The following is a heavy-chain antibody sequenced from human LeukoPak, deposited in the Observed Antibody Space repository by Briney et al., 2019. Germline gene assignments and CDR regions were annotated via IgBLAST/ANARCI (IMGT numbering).Heavy chain of an antibody. CDR3: AGGDYG. V-gene: IGHV3-7*01. D-gene: IGHD4-17*01. CDR1: GFTFSSYW. J-gene: IGHJ4*02. CDR2: IKEDGSVK. Sequence: GGSLRLSCAASGFTFSSYWMNWARQAPGQGLEWVANIKEDGSVKDYVDSVKGRFTISRDNAKNSLYLQMNSLRVEDAAVYYCAGGDYGWGQGTLVTVSS.